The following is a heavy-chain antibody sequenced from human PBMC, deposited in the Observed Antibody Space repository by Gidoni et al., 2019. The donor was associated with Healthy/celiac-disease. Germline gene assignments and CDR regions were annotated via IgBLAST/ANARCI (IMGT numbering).Heavy chain of an antibody. CDR3: ARVGGGSSSRLVGQSLHDYYYGMDV. J-gene: IGHJ6*02. D-gene: IGHD2-15*01. V-gene: IGHV1-18*04. CDR2: ISAYNGNT. CDR1: DYTFTSYG. Sequence: QVQLVQSGAEVKKPGASVKVSCKASDYTFTSYGISWVRQAPGQGLEWLGWISAYNGNTNYAQKLQGRVTMTTDTSTSTAYMELRSLRSDDTAVYYCARVGGGSSSRLVGQSLHDYYYGMDVWGQGTTVTVSS.